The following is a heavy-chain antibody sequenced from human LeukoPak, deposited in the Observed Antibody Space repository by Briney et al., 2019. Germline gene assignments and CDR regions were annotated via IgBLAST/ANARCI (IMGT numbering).Heavy chain of an antibody. J-gene: IGHJ5*02. Sequence: SQTLSLTCTVSGGSISSGSYYWSWIRQPAGKGLEWIGRIYTSGSTNYNPSLKSRVTISVDTPKNQFSLKLSSVTAADTAVYYCARDHYYDSSGYYNWFDPWGQGTLVTVSS. D-gene: IGHD3-22*01. V-gene: IGHV4-61*02. CDR1: GGSISSGSYY. CDR3: ARDHYYDSSGYYNWFDP. CDR2: IYTSGST.